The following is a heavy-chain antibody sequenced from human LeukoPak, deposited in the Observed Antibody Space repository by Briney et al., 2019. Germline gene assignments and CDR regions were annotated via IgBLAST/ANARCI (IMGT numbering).Heavy chain of an antibody. V-gene: IGHV1-24*01. CDR3: AADPIVLMVYATPGEAFDI. D-gene: IGHD2-8*01. CDR1: GYTLTELS. J-gene: IGHJ3*02. Sequence: ASVKVSCKVSGYTLTELSMHWVRQAPGKGLEWMGGFDPEDGETIYAQKFQGRVTMTEDTSTDTAYMELSSLRSEDTAVYYCAADPIVLMVYATPGEAFDIWGQGTMVTVSS. CDR2: FDPEDGET.